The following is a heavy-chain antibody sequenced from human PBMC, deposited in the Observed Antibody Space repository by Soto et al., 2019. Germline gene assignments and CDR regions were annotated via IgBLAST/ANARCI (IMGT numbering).Heavy chain of an antibody. CDR2: IYYRGNT. V-gene: IGHV4-61*01. Sequence: QVQLQESGPGLVRPSETLSLTCSVSGVSVSSGSYYWSWIRQPPGKGLEWIGYIYYRGNTYYTPSLQGRVTISLDMSKNQFYLKLTSVAAADTAVYYCAADQYYYASGGGFWGQGTLVTVSS. J-gene: IGHJ4*02. CDR3: AADQYYYASGGGF. CDR1: GVSVSSGSYY. D-gene: IGHD3-10*01.